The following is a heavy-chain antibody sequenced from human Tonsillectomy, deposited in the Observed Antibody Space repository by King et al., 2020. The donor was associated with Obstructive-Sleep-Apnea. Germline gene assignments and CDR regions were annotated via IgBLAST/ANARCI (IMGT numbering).Heavy chain of an antibody. V-gene: IGHV3-48*04. Sequence: VQLVESGGGLVQPGGSLRLSCAASGFTFSSYSMNWVRQAPGKGLEWVSYISSSSSTIYYADSVKGRFTISRDNAKNSLYLQMNSLRAEDTAVYYCARDLGWDVVMVAAPLDWGQGTLVTVSS. CDR2: ISSSSSTI. CDR3: ARDLGWDVVMVAAPLD. D-gene: IGHD2-15*01. J-gene: IGHJ4*02. CDR1: GFTFSSYS.